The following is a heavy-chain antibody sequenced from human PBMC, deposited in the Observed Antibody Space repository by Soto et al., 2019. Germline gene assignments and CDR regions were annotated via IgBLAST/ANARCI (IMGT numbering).Heavy chain of an antibody. Sequence: EVQLVESGGGLVQPGGSLRLSCEASGFTFSIYAMDWVRQAPGKGLEWLSYSNGGSNYILYADSVRGRFTISRDNVKNSLYLQMNSLTAEDTAVYYCVRDGNRGYDFDYCGQGTLVTVSS. V-gene: IGHV3-48*01. CDR1: GFTFSIYA. CDR2: SNGGSNYI. J-gene: IGHJ4*02. CDR3: VRDGNRGYDFDY. D-gene: IGHD1-1*01.